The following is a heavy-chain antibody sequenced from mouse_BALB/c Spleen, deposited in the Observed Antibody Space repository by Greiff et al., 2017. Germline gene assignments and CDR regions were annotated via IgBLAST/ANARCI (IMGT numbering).Heavy chain of an antibody. J-gene: IGHJ3*01. CDR3: ARGGDGNYSWFAY. CDR1: GYTFTSYV. D-gene: IGHD2-1*01. V-gene: IGHV1-14*01. CDR2: INPYNDGT. Sequence: VQLQQSGPELVKPGASVKMSCKASGYTFTSYVMHWVKQKPGQGLEWIGYINPYNDGTKYNEKFKGKATLTSDKSSSTAYMELSSLTSEDSAVYYCARGGDGNYSWFAYWGQGTLVTVSA.